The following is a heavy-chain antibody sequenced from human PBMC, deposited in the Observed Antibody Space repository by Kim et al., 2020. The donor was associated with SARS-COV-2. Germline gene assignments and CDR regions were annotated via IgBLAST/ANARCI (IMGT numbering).Heavy chain of an antibody. CDR1: GFTFSSYG. V-gene: IGHV3-33*01. CDR2: IWYDGSNK. Sequence: GGSLRLSCAASGFTFSSYGMHWVRQAPGKGLEWVAVIWYDGSNKYYADSVKGRFTISRDNSKNTLYLQMNSLRAEDTAVYYCARDVRYSSSLGYYYYGMDVWGQGTTVTVSS. CDR3: ARDVRYSSSLGYYYYGMDV. D-gene: IGHD6-13*01. J-gene: IGHJ6*02.